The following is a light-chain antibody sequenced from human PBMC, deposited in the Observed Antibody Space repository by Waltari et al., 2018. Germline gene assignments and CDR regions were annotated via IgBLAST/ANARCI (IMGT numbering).Light chain of an antibody. CDR3: QSYDTSLSVV. J-gene: IGLJ3*02. V-gene: IGLV1-40*01. CDR1: GSNIGTGYD. CDR2: GST. Sequence: QSVLTQPPSVSGAPGQRVTISCTGSGSNIGTGYDVPWYQQLPRAAPKLLISGSTSRPLGVPARFFGSTAGPSASLAITGLQAEDEADYYCQSYDTSLSVVFGGGTKLTVL.